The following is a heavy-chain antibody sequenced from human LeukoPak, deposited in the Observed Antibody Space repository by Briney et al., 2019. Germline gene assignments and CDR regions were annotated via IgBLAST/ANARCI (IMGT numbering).Heavy chain of an antibody. D-gene: IGHD6-13*01. CDR1: GYTFSDAW. V-gene: IGHV3-15*01. CDR2: IKSKGSGGTT. CDR3: VRGRIAPDY. Sequence: GYTFSDAWMAWVRQAPEKGLQWIARIKSKGSGGTTDYAASVRDRFIISRDDSRNTLYLQMNNLRAEDTAIYYCVRGRIAPDYWGQGTLGTVSS. J-gene: IGHJ4*02.